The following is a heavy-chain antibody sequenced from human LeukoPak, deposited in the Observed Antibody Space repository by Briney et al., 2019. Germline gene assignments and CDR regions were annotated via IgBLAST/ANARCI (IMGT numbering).Heavy chain of an antibody. Sequence: GGSLRLSCAASGFTFSSYWMSWVRQAPGKGLERVANIKQDGSEKYYVDSVKGRFTISRDNAKNSLYLQMNSLRAEDTAVYYCARSVGARDDYYFDYWGQGTLVTVSS. CDR3: ARSVGARDDYYFDY. CDR2: IKQDGSEK. V-gene: IGHV3-7*01. J-gene: IGHJ4*02. CDR1: GFTFSSYW. D-gene: IGHD1-26*01.